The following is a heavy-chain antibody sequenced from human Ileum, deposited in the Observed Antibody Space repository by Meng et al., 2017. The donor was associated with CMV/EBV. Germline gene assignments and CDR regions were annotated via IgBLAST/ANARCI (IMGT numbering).Heavy chain of an antibody. V-gene: IGHV1-2*02. CDR1: GYTFTDYF. J-gene: IGHJ4*02. CDR3: ARGTDSGGWSYYFDY. CDR2: INPKSGGP. Sequence: ASVKVSCKTSGYTFTDYFIHWVRQAPGQGLEWMGWINPKSGGPNYAQKFQGKVTMTRDTSISTVYMELRRLRSDDTAMYYCARGTDSGGWSYYFDYWGQGTLVTVSS. D-gene: IGHD2-15*01.